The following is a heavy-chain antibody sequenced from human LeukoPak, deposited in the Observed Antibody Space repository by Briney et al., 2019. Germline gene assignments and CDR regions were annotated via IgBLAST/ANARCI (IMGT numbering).Heavy chain of an antibody. J-gene: IGHJ4*02. V-gene: IGHV3-30*04. D-gene: IGHD2-2*01. CDR1: GFTFDDYT. CDR3: ARAFLSCSSTSCYPGGLDY. CDR2: ISYDGSNK. Sequence: PGGSLRLSCAASGFTFDDYTMHWVRQAPGKGLEWVAVISYDGSNKYYADSVKGRFTISRDNSKNTLYLQMNSLRAEDTAVYYCARAFLSCSSTSCYPGGLDYWGQGTLVTVSS.